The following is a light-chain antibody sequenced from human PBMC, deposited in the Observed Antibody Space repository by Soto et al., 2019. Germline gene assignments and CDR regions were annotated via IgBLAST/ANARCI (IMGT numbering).Light chain of an antibody. V-gene: IGLV2-14*01. Sequence: QSALTQPASVSGSPGQSITISCTGTSSDVGGYNYVSWYQQHPGKAPKLMIYDVSNRPSGVSNRFSGSKSGNMASLTISGRHAEDEADYYCSSYTSSSTLLYVFGPGTKVTVL. J-gene: IGLJ1*01. CDR3: SSYTSSSTLLYV. CDR2: DVS. CDR1: SSDVGGYNY.